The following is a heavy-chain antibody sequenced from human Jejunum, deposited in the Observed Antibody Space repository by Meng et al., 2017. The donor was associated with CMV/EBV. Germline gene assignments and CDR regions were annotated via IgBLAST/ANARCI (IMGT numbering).Heavy chain of an antibody. CDR1: AFTFSSYA. CDR3: TRADSSNYGSLFDY. D-gene: IGHD4-11*01. J-gene: IGHJ4*02. CDR2: VYSGATSA. V-gene: IGHV3-23*03. Sequence: AFTFSSYAMKWVRQAPGKGLEWVSVVYSGATSAYYADSVKGRFTISRDNSKNTLYLQMNSLKTEDTAVYYCTRADSSNYGSLFDYWGQGTLVTVSS.